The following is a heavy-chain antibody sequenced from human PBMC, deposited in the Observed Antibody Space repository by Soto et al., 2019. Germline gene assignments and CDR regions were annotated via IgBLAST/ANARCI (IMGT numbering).Heavy chain of an antibody. J-gene: IGHJ4*02. V-gene: IGHV3-33*01. CDR1: GFTFSSYG. D-gene: IGHD3-9*01. CDR2: IWYDGSNK. CDR3: ARDKDWAFDY. Sequence: GGSLRLSCAASGFTFSSYGMHWVRQTPGKGLEWVAVIWYDGSNKYYADSVKGRFTISRDNTQNSLFLLMNSLRAEDTAIYYCARDKDWAFDYWGQGTLVTVSS.